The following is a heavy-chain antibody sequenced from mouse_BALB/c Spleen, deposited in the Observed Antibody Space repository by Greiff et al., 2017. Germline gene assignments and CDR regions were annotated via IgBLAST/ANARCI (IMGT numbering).Heavy chain of an antibody. V-gene: IGHV5-12-1*01. Sequence: EVQGVESGGGLVKPGGSLKLSCAASGFAFSSYDMSWVRQTPEKRLEWVAYISSGGGSTYYPDTVKGRFTISRDNAKNTLYLQMSSLKSEDTAMYYCARHLYYDYDGYFDYWGQGTTLTVSS. CDR2: ISSGGGST. D-gene: IGHD2-4*01. CDR1: GFAFSSYD. J-gene: IGHJ2*01. CDR3: ARHLYYDYDGYFDY.